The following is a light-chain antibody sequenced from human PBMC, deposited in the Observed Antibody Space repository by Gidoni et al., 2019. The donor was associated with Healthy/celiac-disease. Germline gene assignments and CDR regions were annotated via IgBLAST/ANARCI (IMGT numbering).Light chain of an antibody. V-gene: IGKV1-39*01. CDR3: QQSYSTLGT. CDR2: AAS. Sequence: DIQMTQSPSSLSASVGDRVTITCRASQSISSYLNWYQQKPGKAPKLLIYAASSLQSGVPSRFSGSGSWTDFTLTISSLQPEDFATYYCQQSYSTLGTFGQXTKVEIK. J-gene: IGKJ1*01. CDR1: QSISSY.